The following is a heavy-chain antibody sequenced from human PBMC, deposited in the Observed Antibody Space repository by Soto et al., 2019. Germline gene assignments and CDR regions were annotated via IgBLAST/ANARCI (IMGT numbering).Heavy chain of an antibody. D-gene: IGHD3-22*01. V-gene: IGHV4-59*01. CDR2: IYYSGST. Sequence: ASETLSLTCTVSGGYISSYYWSWIRQPPGKGLEWIGYIYYSGSTNYNPSLKSRVTISVDTSKNQFPLKLSSVTAADTAVYYCARDYYDSSGYYHWFGPWGQGTLVTVSS. CDR1: GGYISSYY. J-gene: IGHJ5*02. CDR3: ARDYYDSSGYYHWFGP.